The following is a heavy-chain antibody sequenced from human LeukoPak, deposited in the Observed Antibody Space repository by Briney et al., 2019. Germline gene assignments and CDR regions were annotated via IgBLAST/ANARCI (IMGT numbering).Heavy chain of an antibody. D-gene: IGHD6-19*01. CDR1: GLIFSSYA. V-gene: IGHV3-30*04. CDR2: ISYDGTNK. J-gene: IGHJ3*02. Sequence: GRSLRLSCAASGLIFSSYAMDWVRQAPGKGLTWVASISYDGTNKYYADSVKGRFTTSRDDSKNTLYLQMNSLTTEDTAVYYCATSVSVAENAFDIWGQGTMVIVSS. CDR3: ATSVSVAENAFDI.